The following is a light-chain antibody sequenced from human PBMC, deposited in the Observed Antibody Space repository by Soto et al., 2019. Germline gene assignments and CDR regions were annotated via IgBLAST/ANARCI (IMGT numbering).Light chain of an antibody. CDR2: DAS. J-gene: IGKJ4*01. CDR3: QQRSNWPLT. CDR1: QSVSSY. V-gene: IGKV3-11*01. Sequence: EIVLTQSPATLSLSPGEKATLSCRASQSVSSYLAWYQQKPGQAPRLLIYDASNRATGIPARFSGSGSGTDFTLTISSQEPEDFAVYYCQQRSNWPLTFGGGAKVELK.